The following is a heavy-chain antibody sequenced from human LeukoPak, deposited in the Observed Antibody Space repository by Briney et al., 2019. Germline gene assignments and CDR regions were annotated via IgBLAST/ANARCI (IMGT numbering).Heavy chain of an antibody. CDR2: IYYSGST. CDR1: GGSISSSSYY. CDR3: ARHVLNTYYYGTGLDY. V-gene: IGHV4-39*01. Sequence: SETLSLTCTVSGGSISSSSYYWGWIRQPPGKGLEWIGSIYYSGSTYYNLSLKSRVTISVDTSKNQFSLKLSSVTAADTAVYYCARHVLNTYYYGTGLDYWGQGTLVTVSS. J-gene: IGHJ4*02. D-gene: IGHD3-10*01.